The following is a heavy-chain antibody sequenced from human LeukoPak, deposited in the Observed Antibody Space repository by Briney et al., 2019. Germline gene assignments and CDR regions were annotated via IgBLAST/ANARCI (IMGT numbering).Heavy chain of an antibody. CDR1: GGSISSGGYY. D-gene: IGHD3-22*01. Sequence: SETLSLTCTVSGGSISSGGYYWSWIRQHPGKGLEWIGYIYYSGSTYYNQSLKSRVTISVDTSKNQFSLKPSSVTAADTAVYYCARAPYYYDSSGYYLQAFDIWGQGTMVTVSS. CDR3: ARAPYYYDSSGYYLQAFDI. J-gene: IGHJ3*02. V-gene: IGHV4-31*03. CDR2: IYYSGST.